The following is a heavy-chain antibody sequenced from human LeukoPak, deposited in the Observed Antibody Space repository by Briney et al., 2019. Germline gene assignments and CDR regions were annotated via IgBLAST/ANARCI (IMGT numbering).Heavy chain of an antibody. CDR3: ARLIAAAGTGNY. CDR1: GGSISSSSYY. J-gene: IGHJ4*02. V-gene: IGHV4-39*07. D-gene: IGHD6-13*01. Sequence: PSETLSLTCTVSGGSISSSSYYWGWIRQPPGKGLEWIGEINHSGSTNYNPSLKSRVTISVDTSKNQFSLKLSSVTAADTAVYCCARLIAAAGTGNYWGQGTLVTVSS. CDR2: INHSGST.